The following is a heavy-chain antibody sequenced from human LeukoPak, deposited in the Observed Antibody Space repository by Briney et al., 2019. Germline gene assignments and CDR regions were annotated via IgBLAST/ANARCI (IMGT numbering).Heavy chain of an antibody. CDR3: AHISVPLITYCSSTSCRPNFDY. J-gene: IGHJ4*02. Sequence: SGPTLVKPTQTLTLTCTFSGFSLSTSGVGVGWIRQPPGKALEWLALIYWNDDKRYSPSLKSRLTITKDTSKNQVVLTMPNMDPVDTATYYCAHISVPLITYCSSTSCRPNFDYWGQGPLVTVSS. CDR2: IYWNDDK. V-gene: IGHV2-5*01. D-gene: IGHD2-2*01. CDR1: GFSLSTSGVG.